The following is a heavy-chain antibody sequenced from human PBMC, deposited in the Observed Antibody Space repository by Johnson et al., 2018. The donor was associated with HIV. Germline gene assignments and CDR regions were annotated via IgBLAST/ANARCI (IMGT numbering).Heavy chain of an antibody. Sequence: VQLVESGGGVVQPGRSLRLSCAASGFTFSNFWMSWVRQAPGRGPEWVANIKQDGSEKYYVDSVKGRFTISRDNAKRSLYVEMNSLRAEDTAVYYCARTPSLPGAFYIWGQGTMVTVSS. J-gene: IGHJ3*02. CDR3: ARTPSLPGAFYI. V-gene: IGHV3-7*01. CDR2: IKQDGSEK. CDR1: GFTFSNFW.